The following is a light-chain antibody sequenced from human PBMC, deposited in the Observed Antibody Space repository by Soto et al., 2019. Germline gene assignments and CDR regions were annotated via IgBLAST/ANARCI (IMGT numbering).Light chain of an antibody. J-gene: IGLJ2*01. CDR2: GNS. Sequence: QSVLTQPPPVSGAPGQRVTISCTGSSSNIGAGYDVHWYQQLPGTAPKLLIYGNSNRPSGVPDRFSGSKSGTSASLAITGFQAEDGADYYCQSYDSSPEFGGGTKLTVL. V-gene: IGLV1-40*01. CDR3: QSYDSSPE. CDR1: SSNIGAGYD.